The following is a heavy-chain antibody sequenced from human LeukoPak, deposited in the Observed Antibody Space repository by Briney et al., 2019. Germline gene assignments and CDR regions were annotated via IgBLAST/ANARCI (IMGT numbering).Heavy chain of an antibody. CDR1: GGSISSSSYY. V-gene: IGHV4-39*01. CDR2: IYYSGST. Sequence: SETLSLTCTVSGGSISSSSYYWDWIRQPPGKGLEWIGSIYYSGSTYYNPSLKSRVTISVDTSKNQFSLKLSSVTAADTAVYYCARLGTSNGDFDYWGQGTLVTVSS. CDR3: ARLGTSNGDFDY. J-gene: IGHJ4*02. D-gene: IGHD1-14*01.